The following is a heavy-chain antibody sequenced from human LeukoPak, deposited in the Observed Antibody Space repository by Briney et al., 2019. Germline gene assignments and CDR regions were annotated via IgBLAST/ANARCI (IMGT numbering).Heavy chain of an antibody. V-gene: IGHV4-59*11. CDR1: GGSIDSHY. J-gene: IGHJ5*02. CDR2: ISHSGNT. CDR3: ARGYSNPTTSYVRWLDP. Sequence: SETLSLTCTVSGGSIDSHYWHWIRQSPGMGLEWIGYISHSGNTRYNPSLESRVTTSVDKPKNQFSLKLMSVTAADTAVYYCARGYSNPTTSYVRWLDPWGQGTLVTVSS. D-gene: IGHD3-10*02.